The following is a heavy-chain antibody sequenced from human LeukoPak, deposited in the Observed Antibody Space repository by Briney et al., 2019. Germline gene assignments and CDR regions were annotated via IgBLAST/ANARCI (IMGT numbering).Heavy chain of an antibody. CDR2: ISYDGSNE. J-gene: IGHJ4*02. CDR1: GFTFSSYV. CDR3: ARGSWVGGNYFDY. Sequence: GGSLRLSCAASGFTFSSYVMHWVRQAPGKGLEWVAIISYDGSNEYYADSVKGRFTISRDNSKNTLYLQMNSLRAADTAVYYCARGSWVGGNYFDYWGQGTLVTVSS. D-gene: IGHD1-26*01. V-gene: IGHV3-30*04.